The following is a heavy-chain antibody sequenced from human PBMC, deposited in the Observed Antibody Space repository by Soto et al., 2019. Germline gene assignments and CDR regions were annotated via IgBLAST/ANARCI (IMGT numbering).Heavy chain of an antibody. J-gene: IGHJ4*02. Sequence: PSETLSLTCTVSGGSISSGDYYWSWIRQPPGKGLEWIGYIYYSGSTYYNPSLKSRVTISVDTSKNQFSLKLSSVTAADTAVYYCARDLNYYDSSGYLDYWGQGTLVTVSS. CDR1: GGSISSGDYY. CDR2: IYYSGST. V-gene: IGHV4-30-4*01. D-gene: IGHD3-22*01. CDR3: ARDLNYYDSSGYLDY.